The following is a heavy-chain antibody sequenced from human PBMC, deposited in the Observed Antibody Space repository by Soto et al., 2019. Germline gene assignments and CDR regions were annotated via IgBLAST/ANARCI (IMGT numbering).Heavy chain of an antibody. V-gene: IGHV4-34*01. CDR2: INHSGST. CDR1: GGSFSGYY. Sequence: SETLSLTCAVYGGSFSGYYWSWIRQPPGKGLEWIGEINHSGSTNYNPSLKSRVTISVDTSKNQFSLKLSSVTAADTAVYYCARVNGRYSNSSQSYYYYYGMDVWGQGTTVTVSS. J-gene: IGHJ6*02. CDR3: ARVNGRYSNSSQSYYYYYGMDV. D-gene: IGHD6-6*01.